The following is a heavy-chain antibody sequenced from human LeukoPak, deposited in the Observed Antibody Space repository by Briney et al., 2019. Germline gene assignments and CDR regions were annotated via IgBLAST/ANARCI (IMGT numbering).Heavy chain of an antibody. D-gene: IGHD2-2*01. J-gene: IGHJ4*02. V-gene: IGHV3-23*01. Sequence: GGSLRLSCAASGFTFGSYAMSWVRQAPGKGLEWVSAISGSGGSTYYADSVKGRFTISRDNSKNTLYMQMNSLRAEDTAVYYCAKLTSQAPVCDYWGQGTLVTVSS. CDR3: AKLTSQAPVCDY. CDR2: ISGSGGST. CDR1: GFTFGSYA.